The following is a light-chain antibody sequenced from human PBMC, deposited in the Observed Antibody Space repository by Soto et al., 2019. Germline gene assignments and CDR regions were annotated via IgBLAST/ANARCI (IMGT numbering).Light chain of an antibody. CDR2: AVS. J-gene: IGKJ5*01. V-gene: IGKV1-13*02. CDR1: QAIRGA. Sequence: AIQLTQSPSSLSASVGDRVTITFRASQAIRGALAWYQQKPGKAPKFLIFAVSTLQSGVPSRFSGSGSGTDFTLTISSLQPEDFGTYYCQQFNTYPITFGHGTRLEIK. CDR3: QQFNTYPIT.